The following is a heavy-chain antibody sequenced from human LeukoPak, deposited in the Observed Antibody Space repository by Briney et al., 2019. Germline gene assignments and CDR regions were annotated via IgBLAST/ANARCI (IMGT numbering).Heavy chain of an antibody. V-gene: IGHV3-30*03. CDR1: GFTFSDYG. CDR3: ARDRGYSSRWNFGKDYYMDV. J-gene: IGHJ6*03. D-gene: IGHD6-13*01. Sequence: GGSLRLSCVVAGFTFSDYGMHWVRQAPGKGLEWVADTSYDGRTKNYAGSVKGRFTISRDNSKNTLYLQMNSPRAEDTAVYYCARDRGYSSRWNFGKDYYMDVWGKGTTVTVSS. CDR2: TSYDGRTK.